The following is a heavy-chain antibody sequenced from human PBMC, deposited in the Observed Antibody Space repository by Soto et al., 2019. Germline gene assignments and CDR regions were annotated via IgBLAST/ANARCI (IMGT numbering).Heavy chain of an antibody. Sequence: QVQLVESGGGVVQPGRSLRLSCAASGFTFSSYAMHWVRQAPGKGLEWVAVISYDGSNKYYADSVKGRFTISRGNSKNTLYLQMNSLRAEDTAVYYCARDRPHDYGDYPDYWGQGTLVTVSS. CDR2: ISYDGSNK. CDR3: ARDRPHDYGDYPDY. CDR1: GFTFSSYA. D-gene: IGHD4-17*01. V-gene: IGHV3-30-3*01. J-gene: IGHJ4*02.